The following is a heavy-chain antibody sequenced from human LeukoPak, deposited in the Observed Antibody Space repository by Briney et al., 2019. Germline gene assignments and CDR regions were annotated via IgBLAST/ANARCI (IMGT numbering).Heavy chain of an antibody. D-gene: IGHD3-9*01. CDR2: ISGSAGTI. V-gene: IGHV3-11*01. Sequence: GGSLRLSCAASGFTFSDFYMTWIRQAPGKGLEWVSYISGSAGTIYYADSVKGRFTISRDNAKNSLYLQMNSLRAEDTAMYYCAREGGYFDWLYHYFDYWGQGTLVTVSS. CDR3: AREGGYFDWLYHYFDY. CDR1: GFTFSDFY. J-gene: IGHJ4*02.